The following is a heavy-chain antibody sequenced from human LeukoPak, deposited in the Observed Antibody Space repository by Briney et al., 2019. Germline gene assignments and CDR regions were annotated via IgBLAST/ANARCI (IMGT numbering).Heavy chain of an antibody. D-gene: IGHD3-22*01. CDR3: ARSYYDSSGYFDY. V-gene: IGHV3-9*01. J-gene: IGHJ4*02. CDR1: GFTFDDYG. CDR2: ISWNSGII. Sequence: ALRLSCAASGFTFDDYGMHWVRQAPGKGLEWVSGISWNSGIIGYADSVKGRFTISRDNSKNTLYLQMNSLRAEDTAVYYCARSYYDSSGYFDYWGQGTLVTVSS.